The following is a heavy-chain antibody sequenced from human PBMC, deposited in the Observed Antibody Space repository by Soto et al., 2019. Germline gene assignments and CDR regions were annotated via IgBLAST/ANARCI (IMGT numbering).Heavy chain of an antibody. J-gene: IGHJ5*02. CDR1: GGSITSGNSYS. V-gene: IGHV4-30-2*01. CDR2: ISRSGST. Sequence: QLQLQESGSGLVKPSQILSLTCTVSGGSITSGNSYSWSWIRQPPGKGLEWIGSISRSGSTSYNPSLKGRVTMSVDKSKNQFSLNLSSVTAADMAVYYCARAVAPYLGTWFDPWGQGTLVIVSS. D-gene: IGHD3-16*01. CDR3: ARAVAPYLGTWFDP.